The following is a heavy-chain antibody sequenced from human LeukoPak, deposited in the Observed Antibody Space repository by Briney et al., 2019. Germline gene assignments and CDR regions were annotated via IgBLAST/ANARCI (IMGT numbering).Heavy chain of an antibody. Sequence: GGSLRLSCAASGFTFSDYYMSWIRQAPGKGLEWVSYISSSGSTIYYADSVKGRFTISRDNAKNSLYLQMNSLRAEDTAVYYCAKDSSSWYDDIWGQGTMVTVSS. V-gene: IGHV3-11*01. CDR1: GFTFSDYY. CDR2: ISSSGSTI. D-gene: IGHD6-13*01. CDR3: AKDSSSWYDDI. J-gene: IGHJ3*02.